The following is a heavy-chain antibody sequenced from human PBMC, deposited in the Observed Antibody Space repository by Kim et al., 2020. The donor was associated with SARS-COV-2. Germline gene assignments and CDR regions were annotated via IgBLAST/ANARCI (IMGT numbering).Heavy chain of an antibody. CDR3: ARGTLREVNDY. CDR2: INPSNGHT. V-gene: IGHV1-18*01. CDR1: GYTFTTYD. J-gene: IGHJ4*02. Sequence: ASVKVSCKTSGYTFTTYDFNWVRQAPGQGLEWMGWINPSNGHTKYTQKFQDRASMTTDPSTNTAYMELRRLKSDDTAVYYCARGTLREVNDYWGQGPLVT.